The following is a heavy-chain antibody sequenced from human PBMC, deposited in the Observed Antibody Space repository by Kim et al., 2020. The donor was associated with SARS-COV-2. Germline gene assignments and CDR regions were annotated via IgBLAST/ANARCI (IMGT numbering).Heavy chain of an antibody. CDR3: ARVRVGYYGSVDY. J-gene: IGHJ4*02. CDR1: GYSFTNYY. D-gene: IGHD3-10*01. Sequence: ASVKVSCKASGYSFTNYYMHWVRQAPGQGLEWMGIINPSDGGTTYAQKFQGRVTMTRDTSTSTLYLDLRSLISEDTAVYYCARVRVGYYGSVDYWGQGTLVTVSS. V-gene: IGHV1-46*01. CDR2: INPSDGGT.